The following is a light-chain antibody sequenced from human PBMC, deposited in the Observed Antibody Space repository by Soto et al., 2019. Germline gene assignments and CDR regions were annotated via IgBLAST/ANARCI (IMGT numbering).Light chain of an antibody. CDR1: QSVSRGY. J-gene: IGKJ5*01. CDR3: QPHGGPPLT. Sequence: ESVLTQAPGTLSLSPGEGATLSCRASQSVSRGYLAWYQQKPGQAPRLLIRDTSTRAAGIPARFSGSGSGTDFTLTISRVEHADFAVYYCQPHGGPPLTFGHGTRLEIK. CDR2: DTS. V-gene: IGKV3-20*01.